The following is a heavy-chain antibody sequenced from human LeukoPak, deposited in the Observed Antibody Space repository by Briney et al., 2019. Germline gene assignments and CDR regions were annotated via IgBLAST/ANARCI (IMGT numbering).Heavy chain of an antibody. CDR1: GFTFSSYG. D-gene: IGHD2-2*01. Sequence: QSGGSLRLSCAASGFTFSSYGMHWVRQAPGKGLEWVAVIWDDGSNKYYADSVKGRFTISRDNSKNTLYLQMNSLRAEDTAVYYCPSAGYCASSSCPFDNWGQGTLVTVSS. V-gene: IGHV3-33*01. CDR2: IWDDGSNK. CDR3: PSAGYCASSSCPFDN. J-gene: IGHJ4*02.